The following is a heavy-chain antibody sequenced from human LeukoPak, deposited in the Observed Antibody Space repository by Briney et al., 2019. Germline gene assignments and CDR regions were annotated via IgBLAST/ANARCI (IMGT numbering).Heavy chain of an antibody. J-gene: IGHJ6*02. CDR1: GFTFSSYG. CDR3: AMGGIAAAGTAYYYYGMDV. D-gene: IGHD6-13*01. CDR2: ISYDGSNK. Sequence: GGSLRLSCAASGFTFSSYGMHWVRQAPGKGLAWVAVISYDGSNKYYADSVKGRFTISRDNSKNTLYLQMNSLRAEDTAVYYCAMGGIAAAGTAYYYYGMDVWGQGTTVTVSS. V-gene: IGHV3-30*03.